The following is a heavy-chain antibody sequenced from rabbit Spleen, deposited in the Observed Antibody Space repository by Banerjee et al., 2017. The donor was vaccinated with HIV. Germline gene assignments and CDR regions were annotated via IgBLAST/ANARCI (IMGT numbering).Heavy chain of an antibody. CDR3: VRDLGYDDYSEKGYFNL. Sequence: QSLEESGGDLVKPGASLTLTCTASGFSFSSSYYMSWVRQAPGKGLEWIGYINSGAGGTAYASWAKGRFTISKTSSTTVTLQMTSLTDADTATYFCVRDLGYDDYSEKGYFNLWGPGTLVTVS. CDR2: INSGAGGT. J-gene: IGHJ4*01. V-gene: IGHV1S40*01. CDR1: GFSFSSSYY. D-gene: IGHD2-1*01.